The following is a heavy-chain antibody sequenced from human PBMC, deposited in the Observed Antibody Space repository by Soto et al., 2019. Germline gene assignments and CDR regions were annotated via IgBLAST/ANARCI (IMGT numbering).Heavy chain of an antibody. J-gene: IGHJ5*02. V-gene: IGHV4-31*03. D-gene: IGHD2-2*01. Sequence: QVQLQESGPGLVKPSQTLSLTCTVSGGSISSGGYYWSWIRQHPGKGLEWIGYIYYSGSTYYNPSPKSRVTXXVXTXXNQFSLKLSSVPAADTAVYYCARVLPAALGNWFDPWGQGTLVTVSS. CDR2: IYYSGST. CDR3: ARVLPAALGNWFDP. CDR1: GGSISSGGYY.